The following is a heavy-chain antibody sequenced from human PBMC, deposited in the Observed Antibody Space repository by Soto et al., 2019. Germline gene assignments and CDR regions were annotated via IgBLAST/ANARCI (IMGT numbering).Heavy chain of an antibody. CDR1: GFTFSSYS. J-gene: IGHJ4*02. CDR3: ARLGWSLSEYSGYDSTNPFDY. V-gene: IGHV3-21*01. Sequence: PGGSLRLSCAASGFTFSSYSMNWVRQAPGKGLEWVSSISSSSSYIYYADSVKGRFTISRDNAKNSLYLQMNSLRAEDTAVYYCARLGWSLSEYSGYDSTNPFDYWGQGTLVTVSS. CDR2: ISSSSSYI. D-gene: IGHD5-12*01.